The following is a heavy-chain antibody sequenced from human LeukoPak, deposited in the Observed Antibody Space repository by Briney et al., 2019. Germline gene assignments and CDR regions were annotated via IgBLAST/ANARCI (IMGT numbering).Heavy chain of an antibody. J-gene: IGHJ6*03. CDR3: AKDSLRFLGYYYMDV. Sequence: PGGSLRLSCAASGFTFSSYAMSWVRQAPGKGLEWVSAISGSGGSTYYADSVKGRFTISRDNAKNSLYLQMNSLRAEDTAVYYCAKDSLRFLGYYYMDVWGKGTTVTVSS. CDR2: ISGSGGST. D-gene: IGHD3-3*01. CDR1: GFTFSSYA. V-gene: IGHV3-23*01.